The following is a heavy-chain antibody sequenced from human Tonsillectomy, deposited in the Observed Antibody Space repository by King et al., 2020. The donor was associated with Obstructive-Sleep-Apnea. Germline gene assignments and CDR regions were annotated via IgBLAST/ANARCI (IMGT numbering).Heavy chain of an antibody. Sequence: QLQESGPGLVKPSETLSLTCTVSGGSISSTRYYWGWIRQPPGKGLEWIGNIYYSGSTYYNPSLKIRVTISVDMTKNQFSLKLSSVTAADTAVYYCASERDIYGMDVWGQGTTVTVSS. CDR1: GGSISSTRYY. V-gene: IGHV4-39*07. CDR2: IYYSGST. CDR3: ASERDIYGMDV. J-gene: IGHJ6*02.